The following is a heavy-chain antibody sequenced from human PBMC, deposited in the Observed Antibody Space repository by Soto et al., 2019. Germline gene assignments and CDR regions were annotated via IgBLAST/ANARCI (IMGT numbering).Heavy chain of an antibody. V-gene: IGHV3-9*01. CDR3: AKAEDYGEGNWFDP. Sequence: LRLSCAASGFTFDDYAMHWVRQVPGKGLEWVSGISWNSGRIGYADSVKGRFTISRDNAKNSLYLQMNSLRAEDTALYYCAKAEDYGEGNWFDPWGQGTLVTVSS. D-gene: IGHD4-17*01. J-gene: IGHJ5*02. CDR1: GFTFDDYA. CDR2: ISWNSGRI.